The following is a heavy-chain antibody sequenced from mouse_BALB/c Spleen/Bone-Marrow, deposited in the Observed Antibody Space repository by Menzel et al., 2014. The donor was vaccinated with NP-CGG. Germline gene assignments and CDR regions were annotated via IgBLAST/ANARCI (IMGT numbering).Heavy chain of an antibody. CDR1: GYTFTDYT. CDR3: ARGRWYY. D-gene: IGHD2-3*01. V-gene: IGHV1-22*01. J-gene: IGHJ2*01. Sequence: EVHLVESGPELVKPGASVKISCKTSGYTFTDYTLHWVKQSHGKSLEWIGGVNPNIGGTTYNQKFKGKASLTVNKSSTTDYMELRSLTSEDSAVYYCARGRWYYWGQGTTLTVSS. CDR2: VNPNIGGT.